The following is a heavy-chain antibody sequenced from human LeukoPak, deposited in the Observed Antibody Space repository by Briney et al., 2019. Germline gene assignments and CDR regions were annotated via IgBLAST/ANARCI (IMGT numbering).Heavy chain of an antibody. Sequence: PGGSLRLSCAASGFTFSTYSMNWVRQAPGKGLEWVSYISSSSTPVFYADSVKGRFTLSRDNAKNSVYLQMDSLRHEDTAVYYCSISSSSPYWGQGTLVTVSS. V-gene: IGHV3-48*02. CDR1: GFTFSTYS. CDR2: ISSSSTPV. J-gene: IGHJ4*02. CDR3: SISSSSPY. D-gene: IGHD6-6*01.